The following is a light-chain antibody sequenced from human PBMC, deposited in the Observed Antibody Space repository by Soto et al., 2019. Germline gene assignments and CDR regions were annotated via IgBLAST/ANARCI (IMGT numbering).Light chain of an antibody. CDR1: QSISSW. Sequence: DLQMTQSPSTLSGSVGYRVTITCRASQSISSWLAWYQQKPGKAPKLLIYDASSLESGVPSRFSGSGSGTEFTLTISSLQPDDFATYYCQQYNSYRWTFGQGTKV. CDR3: QQYNSYRWT. J-gene: IGKJ1*01. CDR2: DAS. V-gene: IGKV1-5*01.